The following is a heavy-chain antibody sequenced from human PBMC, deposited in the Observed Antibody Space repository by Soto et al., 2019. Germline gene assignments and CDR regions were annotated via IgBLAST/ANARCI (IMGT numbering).Heavy chain of an antibody. D-gene: IGHD3-16*01. CDR3: ARDLGWAYDS. J-gene: IGHJ4*02. V-gene: IGHV3-48*02. CDR2: ISGGGRPI. Sequence: EVQLVESGGGSVQPGGSLRLSCAASGFTFSTFSMNWFRQAPGRGLEWISYISGGGRPISYADSVKGRFTISRDNAKNSLYLQMDSLTDEDTAVYYCARDLGWAYDSRGQGTLVTVSP. CDR1: GFTFSTFS.